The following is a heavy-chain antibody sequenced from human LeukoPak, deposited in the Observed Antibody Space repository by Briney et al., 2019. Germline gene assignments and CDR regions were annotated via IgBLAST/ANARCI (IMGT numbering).Heavy chain of an antibody. CDR3: ARGPPQYCSSTSCWFDP. J-gene: IGHJ5*02. Sequence: GGSLRLSCAASGFTMSSYWMSWVRQPPGKGLEWVANIKQDGSEIYYVDSGKGRFTISRDNAKNSLYLQMNSLRAEDTALYYCARGPPQYCSSTSCWFDPWGQGTLVTVSS. CDR1: GFTMSSYW. CDR2: IKQDGSEI. D-gene: IGHD2-2*01. V-gene: IGHV3-7*01.